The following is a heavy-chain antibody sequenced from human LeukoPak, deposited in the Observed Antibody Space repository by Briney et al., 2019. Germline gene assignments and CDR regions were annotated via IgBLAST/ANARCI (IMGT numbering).Heavy chain of an antibody. Sequence: GGSLRLSCAASGFTFSSYSMNWVRQAPGKGLEWVSSISSSSSYIYYADSVKGRFTIFRDNAKNSLYLQMNSLRAEDTAVYYCARDTYYDSSGYYPLDWWGQGTLVTVSS. CDR3: ARDTYYDSSGYYPLDW. J-gene: IGHJ4*02. V-gene: IGHV3-21*01. CDR1: GFTFSSYS. CDR2: ISSSSSYI. D-gene: IGHD3-22*01.